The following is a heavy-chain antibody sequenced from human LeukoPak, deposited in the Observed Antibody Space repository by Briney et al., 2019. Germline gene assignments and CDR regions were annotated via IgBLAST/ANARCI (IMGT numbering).Heavy chain of an antibody. CDR1: GFTFSSYW. V-gene: IGHV3-74*01. CDR3: ARAYGNGCYGHFDL. J-gene: IGHJ2*01. CDR2: INTDGSTG. D-gene: IGHD5-24*01. Sequence: GGSLRLSCVASGFTFSSYWMHWVRQAPGQGLEWVSRINTDGSTGSNADSVKGRISTSRDNAKNTFYLQMNSLRAEDTAVYYCARAYGNGCYGHFDLWGRGTLVTVSS.